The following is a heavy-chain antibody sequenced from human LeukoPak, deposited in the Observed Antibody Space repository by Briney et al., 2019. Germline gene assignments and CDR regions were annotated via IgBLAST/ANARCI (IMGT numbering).Heavy chain of an antibody. Sequence: GGSLRLSCAASGFTFSSYWMHWVRHAPGKGLVWVSRINTDGSSTSYADSVKGRFTISRDNAKNTRYLQMNSLRAEDTAVYYCARGITMIVVAHDYWGQGTLVTVSS. D-gene: IGHD3-22*01. V-gene: IGHV3-74*01. J-gene: IGHJ4*02. CDR3: ARGITMIVVAHDY. CDR1: GFTFSSYW. CDR2: INTDGSST.